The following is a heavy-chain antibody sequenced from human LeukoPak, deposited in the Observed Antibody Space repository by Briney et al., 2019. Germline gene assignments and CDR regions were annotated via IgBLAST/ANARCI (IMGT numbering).Heavy chain of an antibody. V-gene: IGHV1-69*01. J-gene: IGHJ5*02. CDR3: ATAPIIAAAGTGWFDP. Sequence: VASVKVSCKASGGTFSSYAISWVRQAPGRGLEWMGGIIPIFGTANYAQKFQGRVTITADESTSTAYMELSSLRSEDTAVYYCATAPIIAAAGTGWFDPWGQGTLVTVSS. CDR2: IIPIFGTA. CDR1: GGTFSSYA. D-gene: IGHD6-13*01.